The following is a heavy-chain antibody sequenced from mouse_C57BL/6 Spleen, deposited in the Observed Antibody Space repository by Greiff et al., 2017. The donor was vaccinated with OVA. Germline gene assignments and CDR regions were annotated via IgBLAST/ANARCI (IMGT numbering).Heavy chain of an antibody. CDR3: ARGDSSGWYYFDY. Sequence: EVQLQQSGPELVKPGASVKISCKASGYTFTDYYMNWVKQSHGKSLEWIGDINPNNGGTSYNQKFKGKATLTVDKSSSTAYMELRSLTSEDSAVYYCARGDSSGWYYFDYWGQGTTLTVSS. CDR2: INPNNGGT. D-gene: IGHD3-2*02. J-gene: IGHJ2*01. V-gene: IGHV1-26*01. CDR1: GYTFTDYY.